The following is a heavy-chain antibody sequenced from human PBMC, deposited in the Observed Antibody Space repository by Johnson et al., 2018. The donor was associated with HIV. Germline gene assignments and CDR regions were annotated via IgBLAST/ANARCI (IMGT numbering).Heavy chain of an antibody. J-gene: IGHJ3*02. CDR3: AKDSRILFTGHAFDI. CDR2: ISYDGSNK. V-gene: IGHV3-30-3*02. D-gene: IGHD3-3*01. Sequence: APGKGLEWVAVISYDGSNKYYADSVKGRFTISRDNSKNTLYLQMNSLRAEDTAVYYCAKDSRILFTGHAFDIWGQGTMVTVSS.